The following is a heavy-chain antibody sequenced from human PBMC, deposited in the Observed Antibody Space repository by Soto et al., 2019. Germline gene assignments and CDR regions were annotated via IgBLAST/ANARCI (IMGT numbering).Heavy chain of an antibody. CDR2: IYYSGST. Sequence: QVQLQESGPGLVKPSQTLSLTCTVSGGSSSSGGYYWSWIRQHPGKGPEWIGYIYYSGSTYYNPSLKSRVTISVDTSKNQFSLKLSSVTAADTAVYYCARIAVAGRPLDIWGQGTMVTVSS. CDR1: GGSSSSGGYY. CDR3: ARIAVAGRPLDI. J-gene: IGHJ3*02. V-gene: IGHV4-31*03. D-gene: IGHD6-19*01.